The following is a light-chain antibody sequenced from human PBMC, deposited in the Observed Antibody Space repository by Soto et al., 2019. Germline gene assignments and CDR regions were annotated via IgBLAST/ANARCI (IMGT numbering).Light chain of an antibody. CDR3: CSYAGSYTHV. CDR1: SSDVGTYTY. CDR2: DVI. V-gene: IGLV2-11*01. Sequence: LTQPRSLSGSPGQSVTIGCTGTSSDVGTYTYVSWYQQHPGKAPKLIIYDVIKRPSGVPDRFSGSKSGNTASLTISGLQAEDEADYYCCSYAGSYTHVFGTGTKVTVL. J-gene: IGLJ1*01.